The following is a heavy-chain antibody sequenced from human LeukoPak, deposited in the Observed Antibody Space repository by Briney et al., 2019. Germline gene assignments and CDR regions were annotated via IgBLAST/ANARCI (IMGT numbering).Heavy chain of an antibody. Sequence: PSETLSLTCTVSGGSISSYYWSWIRQPPGKGLEWIGYIYYSGSTNYNPSLKSRVTISVDTSKNQFSLKLSSVTAADTAVYYCASVGLELAFDYWGQRTLVTVSS. J-gene: IGHJ4*02. D-gene: IGHD1-7*01. V-gene: IGHV4-59*01. CDR2: IYYSGST. CDR3: ASVGLELAFDY. CDR1: GGSISSYY.